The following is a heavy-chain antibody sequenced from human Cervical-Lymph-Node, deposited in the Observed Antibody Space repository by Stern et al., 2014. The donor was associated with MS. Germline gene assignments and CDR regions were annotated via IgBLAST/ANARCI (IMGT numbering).Heavy chain of an antibody. V-gene: IGHV4-61*02. D-gene: IGHD5-18*01. CDR1: GDSISSGIYF. CDR3: ARSSSSRGYSYLGEF. J-gene: IGHJ4*02. CDR2: IYTTGTI. Sequence: QVQLVQSGPRLVKPSQTLALTCTVSGDSISSGIYFWSWIRQPAGKRLEWIGSIYTTGTITYNPSLQSHATMSVDTPKTRSSLPLPSVTAADTAVYYCARSSSSRGYSYLGEFWGQGALVTVSS.